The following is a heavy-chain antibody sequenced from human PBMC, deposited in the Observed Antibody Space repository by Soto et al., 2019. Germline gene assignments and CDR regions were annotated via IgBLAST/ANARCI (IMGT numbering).Heavy chain of an antibody. CDR1: XFAFISYA. V-gene: IGHV3-33*08. J-gene: IGHJ6*02. D-gene: IGHD3-16*01. CDR2: ISYDGNYI. Sequence: LXLSCEAYXFAFISYAVHCFRQAPGKGLEWVGVISYDGNYICYADSVKGRFTISRDNSKNTLFLQMESLRAEDTAVYYCLRPRPSGENYGTDVWGQGTTVTVSS. CDR3: LRPRPSGENYGTDV.